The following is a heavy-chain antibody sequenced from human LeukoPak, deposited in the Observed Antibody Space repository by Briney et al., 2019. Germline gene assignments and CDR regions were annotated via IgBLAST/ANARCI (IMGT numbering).Heavy chain of an antibody. Sequence: SETLSLTCAVDGGSFSGYYWSWLRQPPGKGLEWIGEINHSGSTNYNPSLESRVTIAVDTTKNQFSLKLSAETAADTAVYYCARGDDSSSWLTRKKGGFDYWGQGTLVTVSS. CDR1: GGSFSGYY. CDR3: ARGDDSSSWLTRKKGGFDY. V-gene: IGHV4-34*01. J-gene: IGHJ4*02. CDR2: INHSGST. D-gene: IGHD6-13*01.